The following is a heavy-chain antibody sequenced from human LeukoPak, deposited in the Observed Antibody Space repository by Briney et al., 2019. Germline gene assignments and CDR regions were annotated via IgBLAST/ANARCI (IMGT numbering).Heavy chain of an antibody. V-gene: IGHV4-31*03. CDR3: ARVRCSGGSCYFAHFDY. CDR2: IYYSGST. CDR1: GGSISSGGYY. D-gene: IGHD2-15*01. Sequence: PSQTLSLTCTDSGGSISSGGYYWSWIRQHPGKGLEWIGYIYYSGSTYYNPSLKSRVTISVDTSKNQFSLKLSSVTAADTAVYYCARVRCSGGSCYFAHFDYWGQGTLVTVSS. J-gene: IGHJ4*02.